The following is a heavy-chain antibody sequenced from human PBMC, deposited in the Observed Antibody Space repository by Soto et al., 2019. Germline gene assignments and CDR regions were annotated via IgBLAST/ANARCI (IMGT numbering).Heavy chain of an antibody. CDR1: GGSFTYT. D-gene: IGHD5-18*01. CDR2: IIPIFGTT. V-gene: IGHV1-69*01. CDR3: ARLHSHGTYGMDV. Sequence: QMHLVQSGAEVKKPGSSVKVSCKASGGSFTYTLSWVRQAPGQGLVWMGGIIPIFGTTNYAQKFQGRVTITADETTKIAYMELKTLTSEDTAVYYCARLHSHGTYGMDVWGQGTTVTVSS. J-gene: IGHJ6*02.